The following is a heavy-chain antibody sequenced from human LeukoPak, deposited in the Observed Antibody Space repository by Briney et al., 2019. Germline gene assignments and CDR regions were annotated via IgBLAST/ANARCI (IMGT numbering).Heavy chain of an antibody. CDR2: IYYSGST. CDR1: GGSISSTSYY. Sequence: SETLSLTCVVSGGSISSTSYYWGWIRQPPGKGLEWIGSIYYSGSTYYSPSLKSRVTISVDTSKNQFSLKLSSVTAADTAVYYCARLLRVGYCSTTTCNWFDPWGQGTLVAVSS. V-gene: IGHV4-39*07. CDR3: ARLLRVGYCSTTTCNWFDP. J-gene: IGHJ5*02. D-gene: IGHD2-2*03.